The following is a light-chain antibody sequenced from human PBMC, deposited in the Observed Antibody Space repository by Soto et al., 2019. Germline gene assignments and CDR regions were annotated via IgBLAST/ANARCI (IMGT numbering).Light chain of an antibody. CDR1: QSVSGN. V-gene: IGKV3D-15*01. J-gene: IGKJ1*01. CDR2: GAS. CDR3: QQYNNWPPT. Sequence: EIVMTQSPATLSVSPGERATISCRASQSVSGNLAWYQQKPGQAPRLLIYGASTRNTGIPARYSGSGSGTEFTLPISSLQSEDCAVYYCQQYNNWPPTFGQGTKVEIK.